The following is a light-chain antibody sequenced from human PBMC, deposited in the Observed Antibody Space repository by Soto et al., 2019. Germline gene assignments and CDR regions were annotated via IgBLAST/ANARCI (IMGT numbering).Light chain of an antibody. V-gene: IGKV3-11*01. Sequence: EIVLTQSPATLSLSPGERATLSCRASQNVSTYLAWYQQKPGQAPRLLIYDASNRATGIPARFSGSGSGTHFTLTISILEPEDFAVYYCQQRTNWLTFGPGTKVDIK. J-gene: IGKJ3*01. CDR3: QQRTNWLT. CDR2: DAS. CDR1: QNVSTY.